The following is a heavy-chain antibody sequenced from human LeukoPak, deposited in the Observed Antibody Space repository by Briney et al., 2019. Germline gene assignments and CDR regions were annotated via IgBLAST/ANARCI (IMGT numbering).Heavy chain of an antibody. J-gene: IGHJ4*02. D-gene: IGHD6-19*01. CDR1: GFTISDYS. V-gene: IGHV3-11*06. CDR3: ARVAVAGQYFDY. Sequence: GGSLRLSCAASGFTISDYSMSWIRQAPGKGLEWVSHISSSSSYIYYADSVKGRFTISRDNAKNSLYLQMNSLRAEDTAVYYCARVAVAGQYFDYWGQGTLVTVSS. CDR2: ISSSSSYI.